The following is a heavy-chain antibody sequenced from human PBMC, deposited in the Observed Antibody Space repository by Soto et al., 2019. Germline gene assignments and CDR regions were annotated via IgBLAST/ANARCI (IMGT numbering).Heavy chain of an antibody. V-gene: IGHV3-23*01. J-gene: IGHJ4*02. CDR3: AKSLSDFWSGYYFGGVVVDY. CDR1: GFTFSSYA. D-gene: IGHD3-3*01. Sequence: GGSLRLSCAASGFTFSSYAMSWVRQAPGKGLEWVSAISGSGGSTYYADSVKGRFTISRDNSKNTLYLQMNSLRAEDTAVYYCAKSLSDFWSGYYFGGVVVDYWGQGTLVTVSS. CDR2: ISGSGGST.